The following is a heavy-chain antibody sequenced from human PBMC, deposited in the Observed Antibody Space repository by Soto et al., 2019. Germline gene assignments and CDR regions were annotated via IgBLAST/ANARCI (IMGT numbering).Heavy chain of an antibody. J-gene: IGHJ4*02. CDR1: GFTFDDYT. Sequence: EVQLVESGGVVVQPGGSLRLSCAASGFTFDDYTMHWVRQAPGKGLEWVSLISWDGGSTYYADSVKGRFTISRDNSKNSLYLQMNSLRTEDTALYYCAKDRNSGSPRAPYFDYWGQGTLVTVSS. D-gene: IGHD1-26*01. CDR2: ISWDGGST. CDR3: AKDRNSGSPRAPYFDY. V-gene: IGHV3-43*01.